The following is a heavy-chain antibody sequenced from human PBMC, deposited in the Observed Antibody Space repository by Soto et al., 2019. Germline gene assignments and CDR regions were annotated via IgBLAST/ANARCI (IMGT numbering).Heavy chain of an antibody. V-gene: IGHV1-69*13. J-gene: IGHJ5*02. CDR2: IIPIFGTA. CDR3: ARDSSGRGWFDP. CDR1: GGTFSSYA. D-gene: IGHD6-19*01. Sequence: SVKVSCKASGGTFSSYAISWVRQAPGQGLEWMGGIIPIFGTANYAQRFQGRVTITADESTSTAYMELSSLRSEDTAVYYCARDSSGRGWFDPWGQGTLVTVSS.